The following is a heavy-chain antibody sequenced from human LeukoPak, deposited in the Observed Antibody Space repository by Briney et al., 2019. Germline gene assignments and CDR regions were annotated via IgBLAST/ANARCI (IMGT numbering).Heavy chain of an antibody. D-gene: IGHD1-26*01. V-gene: IGHV3-7*01. Sequence: GGSLRLSCAASGFTFSSYWMSWVRQAPGKGLEWVANIRHDGSEKYYVDSVKGRFTISRDNAKDSLYLQMNSLRVEGTAVYYCARDRTYIGPIDYWGQGTLVTVSS. CDR2: IRHDGSEK. CDR1: GFTFSSYW. J-gene: IGHJ4*02. CDR3: ARDRTYIGPIDY.